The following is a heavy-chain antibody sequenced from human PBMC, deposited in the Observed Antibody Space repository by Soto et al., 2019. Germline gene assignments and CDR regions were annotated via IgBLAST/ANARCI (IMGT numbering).Heavy chain of an antibody. CDR3: ALDGFVVVPAAMPEYYYYGMDV. CDR1: GYTFTSYG. D-gene: IGHD2-2*01. CDR2: ISAYNGNT. V-gene: IGHV1-18*01. Sequence: ASVKVSCKASGYTFTSYGISWVRQAPGQGLEWMGWISAYNGNTNYAQKLQGRVTMTTDTSTSTAYMELRSLRSDDTAVYYCALDGFVVVPAAMPEYYYYGMDVWGQGTTVTAP. J-gene: IGHJ6*02.